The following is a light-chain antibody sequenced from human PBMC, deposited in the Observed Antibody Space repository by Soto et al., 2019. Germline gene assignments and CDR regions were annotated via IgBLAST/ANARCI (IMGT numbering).Light chain of an antibody. CDR1: SSNIGAGYD. CDR3: QSYYSSLRASV. CDR2: GNN. Sequence: QSVLTQPPSVSGAPGQRVTIPCTGSSSNIGAGYDVHWYQQVPGTAPKLLIYGNNNRPSGVPDRFSGSKSGTSASLAITGLQAADEADYYCQSYYSSLRASVFGGGTKVTVL. J-gene: IGLJ2*01. V-gene: IGLV1-40*01.